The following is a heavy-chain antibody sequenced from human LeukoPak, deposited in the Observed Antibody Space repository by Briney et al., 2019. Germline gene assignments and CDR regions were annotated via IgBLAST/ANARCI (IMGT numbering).Heavy chain of an antibody. CDR2: ISSSSSYI. D-gene: IGHD5-18*01. CDR3: ARESGEDGYSYGTIDLGHYYGMDV. J-gene: IGHJ6*02. Sequence: GGSLRLSCAASGFTFSSYSMNWVRQAPGKGLEWVSSISSSSSYIYYADSVKGRFTISRDNAKNSLYLQMNSLRAEDTAVYYCARESGEDGYSYGTIDLGHYYGMDVWGQGTTVTVSS. CDR1: GFTFSSYS. V-gene: IGHV3-21*01.